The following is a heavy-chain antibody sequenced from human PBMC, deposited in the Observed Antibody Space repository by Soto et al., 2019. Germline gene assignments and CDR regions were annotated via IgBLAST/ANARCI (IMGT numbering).Heavy chain of an antibody. Sequence: GGSLRLSYAASGFTFSSYAMSWVLQAPGKGLEWVSAISGSGGSTYYADSVNGRFTISRDNSKNTLYLQMNSLRAEDTAVYYCAKHRDAGWYIFDYWGQGPLVTVSS. J-gene: IGHJ4*02. CDR1: GFTFSSYA. CDR2: ISGSGGST. CDR3: AKHRDAGWYIFDY. V-gene: IGHV3-23*01. D-gene: IGHD6-19*01.